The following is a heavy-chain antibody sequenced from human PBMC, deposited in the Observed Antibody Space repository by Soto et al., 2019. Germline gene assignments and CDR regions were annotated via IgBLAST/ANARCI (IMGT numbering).Heavy chain of an antibody. CDR3: ARAGTGTILGYYYYYYGMDV. V-gene: IGHV4-34*01. D-gene: IGHD1-7*01. CDR2: INHSGST. CDR1: GGSFSGYY. Sequence: SETLSLTCAVYGGSFSGYYWSWIRQPPGKGLEWIGEINHSGSTNYNPSLKSRVTISVDTSKNQFSLKLSSVTAADTAVYYCARAGTGTILGYYYYYYGMDVWGQGTTVT. J-gene: IGHJ6*02.